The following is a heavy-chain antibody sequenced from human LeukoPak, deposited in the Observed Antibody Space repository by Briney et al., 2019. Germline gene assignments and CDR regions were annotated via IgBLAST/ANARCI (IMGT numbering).Heavy chain of an antibody. D-gene: IGHD6-19*01. CDR2: IYYSGST. CDR1: GVSISSGGYY. J-gene: IGHJ4*02. CDR3: ARERTSSGWYTIDY. V-gene: IGHV4-31*03. Sequence: SETLSLTCTVSGVSISSGGYYWSWIRQHPGKGLEWIGYIYYSGSTYYNPSLKSRVTISVDTSKNQFSLKLSSVTAADTAVYYCARERTSSGWYTIDYWGQGTLVTVSS.